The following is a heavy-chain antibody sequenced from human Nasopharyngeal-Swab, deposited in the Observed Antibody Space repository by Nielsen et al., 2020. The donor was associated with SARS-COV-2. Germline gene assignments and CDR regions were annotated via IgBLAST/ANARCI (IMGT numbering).Heavy chain of an antibody. D-gene: IGHD3-3*01. CDR2: ISAYNGNT. Sequence: ASVKVSCKASGYTFTSSGISWVPQAPVQRLEWVGWISAYNGNTNYAQKLQGRVTMTTDTSTSTAYMELRSLRSDDTAVYYCARGRYYYDFWSGPSPNNWFDPWGQGTLVTVSS. CDR1: GYTFTSSG. V-gene: IGHV1-18*01. CDR3: ARGRYYYDFWSGPSPNNWFDP. J-gene: IGHJ5*02.